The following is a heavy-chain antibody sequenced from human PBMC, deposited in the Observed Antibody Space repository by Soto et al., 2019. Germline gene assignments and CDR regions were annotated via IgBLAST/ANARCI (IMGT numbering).Heavy chain of an antibody. V-gene: IGHV3-66*01. D-gene: IGHD2-15*01. CDR2: IYSGGST. J-gene: IGHJ3*02. Sequence: EVQLVESGGGLVQPGGSLRLSCAASGFTVSSNYMSWVRQAPGKGLEWVSVIYSGGSTYYADSVKGRFTISRDNSKNTLYLLMNSLRAEDTAVYYCARGGYVGVVAATNDAFDIWGQGTMVTVSS. CDR3: ARGGYVGVVAATNDAFDI. CDR1: GFTVSSNY.